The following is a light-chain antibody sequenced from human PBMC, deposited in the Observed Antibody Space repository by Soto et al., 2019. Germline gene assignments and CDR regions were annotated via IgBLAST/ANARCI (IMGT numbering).Light chain of an antibody. Sequence: EIVMTQTPATLSVSPGGRATLSCRASQSVSTNLAWYQQKPGQAPRLLIYGAFTRATGIPARFSGSGSGTEFTLTISSLQSEDFAVYYCQQYSDWWTFGQGTKVEIK. CDR2: GAF. J-gene: IGKJ1*01. V-gene: IGKV3-15*01. CDR1: QSVSTN. CDR3: QQYSDWWT.